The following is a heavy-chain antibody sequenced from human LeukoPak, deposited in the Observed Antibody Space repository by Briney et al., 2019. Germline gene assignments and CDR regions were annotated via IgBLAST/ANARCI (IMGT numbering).Heavy chain of an antibody. CDR3: ARHPSYSGSYYYFDY. V-gene: IGHV4-4*09. J-gene: IGHJ4*02. CDR2: IYTSGST. Sequence: SETLSLTCTVSGGSISSYYWSWIRQPPGKGLEWIGYIYTSGSTNYNPSLKSRVTISVDTSKNQFSLKLSSVTAADTAVYYCARHPSYSGSYYYFDYWGQGTLVTVSS. D-gene: IGHD1-26*01. CDR1: GGSISSYY.